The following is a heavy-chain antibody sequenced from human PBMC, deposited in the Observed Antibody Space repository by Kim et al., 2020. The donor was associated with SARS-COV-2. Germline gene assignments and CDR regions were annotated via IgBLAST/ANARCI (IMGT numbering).Heavy chain of an antibody. D-gene: IGHD6-25*01. CDR1: GGSTISYY. J-gene: IGHJ4*02. Sequence: SQTLSLTCTVSGGSTISYYWSWIRQPPGKGLEWIGYIYYSGSTYYNPSLKSRVTISVDMSKNQFSLKVSSVTAADTAVYYCARSARPGAYYFDNWGQGTLVTVSS. V-gene: IGHV4-59*01. CDR3: ARSARPGAYYFDN. CDR2: IYYSGST.